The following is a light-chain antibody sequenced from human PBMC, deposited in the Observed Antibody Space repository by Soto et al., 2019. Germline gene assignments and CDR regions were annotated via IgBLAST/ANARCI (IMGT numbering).Light chain of an antibody. CDR3: LQFNNWPYT. CDR2: DAS. CDR1: QSVSSY. V-gene: IGKV3D-15*01. Sequence: PGERATLSCRASQSVSSYLAWYQQKPGQAPRLLIYDASSRATGIPARFSGRGSGTEFTLTISGLQSEDFAVYYCLQFNNWPYTFGQGTKVDIK. J-gene: IGKJ2*01.